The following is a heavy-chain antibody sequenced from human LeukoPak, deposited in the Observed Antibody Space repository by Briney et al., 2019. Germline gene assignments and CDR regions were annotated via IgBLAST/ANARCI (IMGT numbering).Heavy chain of an antibody. V-gene: IGHV3-49*04. D-gene: IGHD5-12*01. Sequence: GGSLRLSCTASGFTFSDYAVSWVRQAPGKGLELVSFIRSKTYGGTTEYAASVKGRFTISRDDSKSIVYLQMNSLKIEDTAMYYCTRSPDGWLRDFDNWGQGTLVTVSS. CDR1: GFTFSDYA. J-gene: IGHJ4*02. CDR3: TRSPDGWLRDFDN. CDR2: IRSKTYGGTT.